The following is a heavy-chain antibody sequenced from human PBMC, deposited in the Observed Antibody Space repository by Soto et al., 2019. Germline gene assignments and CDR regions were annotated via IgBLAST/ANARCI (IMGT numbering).Heavy chain of an antibody. J-gene: IGHJ4*02. Sequence: SETLSLTCTVSGGSISSYYWGWIRQPPGKGLEWIGSIYYSGSTYYNPSLKSRVTISVDTSKNQFSLRLSSVTAADTAVYYCARHSGSAWDFDYWGQGTLVTVSS. CDR3: ARHSGSAWDFDY. CDR2: IYYSGST. D-gene: IGHD7-27*01. V-gene: IGHV4-39*01. CDR1: GGSISSYY.